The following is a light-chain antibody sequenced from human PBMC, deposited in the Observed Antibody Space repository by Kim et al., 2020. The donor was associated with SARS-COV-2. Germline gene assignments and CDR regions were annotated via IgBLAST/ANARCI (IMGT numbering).Light chain of an antibody. CDR3: QAWDSITVV. CDR2: QDT. J-gene: IGLJ2*01. CDR1: KLGDKY. Sequence: SYELTQPPSVSVSPGQTASITCSGDKLGDKYASWYQQKPGQSPVLVTYQDTKRPSGIPERFSGSNSGNTATLTISGTQAMDEADYYCQAWDSITVVFGGGTQLTVL. V-gene: IGLV3-1*01.